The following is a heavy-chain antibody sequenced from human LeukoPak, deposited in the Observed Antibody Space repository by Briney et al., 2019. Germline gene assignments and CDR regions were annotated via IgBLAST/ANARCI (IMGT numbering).Heavy chain of an antibody. CDR1: GYTFTSYY. CDR3: AREIATYYYDSSGYRYFQH. Sequence: ASVKVSCKASGYTFTSYYMHWVRQAPGQGLEWMGIINPSGGSTSYAQKFQGRVTMTRDTSTSTVYMELSSPRSEDTAVYYCAREIATYYYDSSGYRYFQHWGQGTLVTVSS. J-gene: IGHJ1*01. D-gene: IGHD3-22*01. CDR2: INPSGGST. V-gene: IGHV1-46*01.